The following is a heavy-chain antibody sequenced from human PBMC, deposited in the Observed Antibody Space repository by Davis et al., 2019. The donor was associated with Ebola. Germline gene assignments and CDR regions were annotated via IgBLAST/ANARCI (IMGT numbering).Heavy chain of an antibody. Sequence: ASVKVSCKASGYTFTSYGISRVRQAPGQGLEWMGWISAYNGNTNYAQKLQGRVTMTTDTSPSTAYMELRSLRSDDTAVYYCAREGYCSGGSCYWDYYYYGMDVWGQGTTVTVSS. CDR1: GYTFTSYG. CDR2: ISAYNGNT. D-gene: IGHD2-15*01. V-gene: IGHV1-18*01. CDR3: AREGYCSGGSCYWDYYYYGMDV. J-gene: IGHJ6*02.